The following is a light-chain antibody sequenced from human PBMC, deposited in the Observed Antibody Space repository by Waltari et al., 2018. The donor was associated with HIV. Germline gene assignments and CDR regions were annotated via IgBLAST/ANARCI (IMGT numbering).Light chain of an antibody. CDR3: QQRSNSPRT. V-gene: IGKV3-11*01. Sequence: EIVLTQSPATLSLFPGERATLSCRASQSVSSYLAWYQQKPGQAPRLLIYDASNRATGIPARFSGSGSGTDFTLTISSLEPEDFAVYYWQQRSNSPRTFGQGTKVEFK. CDR2: DAS. J-gene: IGKJ1*01. CDR1: QSVSSY.